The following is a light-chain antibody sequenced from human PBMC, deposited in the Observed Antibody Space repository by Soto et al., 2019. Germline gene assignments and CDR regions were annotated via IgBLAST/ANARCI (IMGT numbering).Light chain of an antibody. CDR2: AAS. J-gene: IGKJ4*01. CDR1: LDIRSY. Sequence: DIQLTQSPSFLSASVGDRAAITCRASLDIRSYLAWYQQKPGRAPKLLIYAASTLQSGVPSRFSGSGSGTEFTLTISSLQPEDFASYYCQQLDRYPFTFGGGTKVDIK. V-gene: IGKV1-9*01. CDR3: QQLDRYPFT.